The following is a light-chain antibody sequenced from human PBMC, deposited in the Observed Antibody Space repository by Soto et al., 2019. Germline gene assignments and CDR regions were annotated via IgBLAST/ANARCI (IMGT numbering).Light chain of an antibody. CDR1: SSDVGGYNY. CDR3: DSYTSSRAYV. J-gene: IGLJ1*01. CDR2: EVS. V-gene: IGLV2-14*01. Sequence: QSMLTQPASVSGSPGQSITISCTGTSSDVGGYNYVSWYQQQAGKAPKLIIHEVSNRPSGVSNRFSGSKSGNTASLTISGLQAEDEADYYCDSYTSSRAYVFGIGTKLTVL.